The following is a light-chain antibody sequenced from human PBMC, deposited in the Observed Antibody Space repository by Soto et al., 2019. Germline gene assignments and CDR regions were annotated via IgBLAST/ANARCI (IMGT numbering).Light chain of an antibody. J-gene: IGLJ3*02. V-gene: IGLV2-11*01. CDR3: CSYAGSNTVV. CDR1: SSDVGAYNS. CDR2: DVS. Sequence: QAVLTQPRSVSGSPGQSVTISCTGTSSDVGAYNSVSWYQHHPGKAPKLILYDVSRRPSGVPDRFSASKSDNTASLTISGPQAEDEADYYCCSYAGSNTVVFGGGTKLTVL.